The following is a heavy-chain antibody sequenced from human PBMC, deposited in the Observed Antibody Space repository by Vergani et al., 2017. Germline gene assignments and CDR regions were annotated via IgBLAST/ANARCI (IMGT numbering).Heavy chain of an antibody. CDR1: GGSISSSSYY. V-gene: IGHV4-39*07. J-gene: IGHJ4*02. Sequence: QLQLQESGPGLVKPSETLSLTCTVSGGSISSSSYYWGWLRPPPGTGLEWIGSIYYSGSTYYNPSLKSRVTISVDTSKNQCSLKLSSVTAADTAVYYCARDPRLGGYEGNWGQGTLVTVSS. CDR2: IYYSGST. CDR3: ARDPRLGGYEGN. D-gene: IGHD5-12*01.